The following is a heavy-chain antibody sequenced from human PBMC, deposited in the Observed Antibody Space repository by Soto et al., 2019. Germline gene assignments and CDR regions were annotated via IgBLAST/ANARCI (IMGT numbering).Heavy chain of an antibody. Sequence: SVKVSCKASGGTFSSYTIGWVRQAPGQGLEWVGGVIPVSGSPRYAQKFQGRVTITADESKGTAYMELRSLSSDDTAVYYCASRYYLPLPAGGSGDPESFHHWCQGPLVTLS. CDR2: VIPVSGSP. V-gene: IGHV1-69*13. J-gene: IGHJ1*01. CDR1: GGTFSSYT. CDR3: ASRYYLPLPAGGSGDPESFHH. D-gene: IGHD3-22*01.